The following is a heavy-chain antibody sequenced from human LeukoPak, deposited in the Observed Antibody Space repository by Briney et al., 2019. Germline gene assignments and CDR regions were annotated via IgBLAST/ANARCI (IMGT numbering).Heavy chain of an antibody. CDR3: AKCSSGWYNDY. Sequence: GGSLRLSCAASGFTFSNYAMSWVRQAPGKGLEWVSSISRSGSSTYYADSVKGRFTISRDNSENTLYLQMNSLRAEDTAVFYCAKCSSGWYNDYWGQGTLVTVSS. J-gene: IGHJ4*02. D-gene: IGHD6-19*01. V-gene: IGHV3-23*01. CDR1: GFTFSNYA. CDR2: ISRSGSST.